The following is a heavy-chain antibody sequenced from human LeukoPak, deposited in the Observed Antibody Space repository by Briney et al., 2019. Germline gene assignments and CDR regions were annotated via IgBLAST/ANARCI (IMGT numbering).Heavy chain of an antibody. CDR2: ISGSGGST. Sequence: PGGSLRLSCAASGFTFSSHAMSWVREAPGKGLEWVSAISGSGGSTYYADSVKGRFTISRDNSKNTLYLQMNSLRAEDTAVYYCAKDPRGVEILRSYYFDYWGQGTLVTVSS. D-gene: IGHD3-3*01. CDR3: AKDPRGVEILRSYYFDY. J-gene: IGHJ4*02. V-gene: IGHV3-23*01. CDR1: GFTFSSHA.